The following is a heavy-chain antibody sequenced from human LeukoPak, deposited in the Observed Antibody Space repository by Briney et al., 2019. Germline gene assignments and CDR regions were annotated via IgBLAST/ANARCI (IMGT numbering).Heavy chain of an antibody. V-gene: IGHV1-18*01. Sequence: ASVKVSCKASGYTFTSYGISWVRQAPGQGLEWMGWISAYNGNTNYAQKLQGRVTMTTDTSTSTAYMELRTLRSDDTAVYYCAREEDTMVQGVNIGHYYYYMDVWGKGTTVTVSS. CDR2: ISAYNGNT. CDR1: GYTFTSYG. CDR3: AREEDTMVQGVNIGHYYYYMDV. J-gene: IGHJ6*03. D-gene: IGHD3-10*01.